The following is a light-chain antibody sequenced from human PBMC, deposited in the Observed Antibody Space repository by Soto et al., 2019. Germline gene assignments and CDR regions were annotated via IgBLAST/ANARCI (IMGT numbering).Light chain of an antibody. V-gene: IGKV3-20*01. CDR2: GAS. J-gene: IGKJ5*01. Sequence: EIVLTQSPGTLSLSPGERATLSCRASQSVTSNYLAWYQQKPSQAPRVLIYGASHRATGIPDRFSGSGSGTDFTLIITRLQPEDFAVYYCHQYGSTPTFGQGKRLDIK. CDR3: HQYGSTPT. CDR1: QSVTSNY.